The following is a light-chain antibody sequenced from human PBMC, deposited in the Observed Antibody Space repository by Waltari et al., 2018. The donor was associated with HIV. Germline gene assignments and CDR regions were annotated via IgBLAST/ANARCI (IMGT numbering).Light chain of an antibody. J-gene: IGLJ3*02. CDR2: GNS. Sequence: QSVLTQPPSVSGAPGQRVTISCTGISSNIGAGYDVPWYQQLPGTAPKLLIYGNSNRPSGVPDRFSGSKSGTSASLAITGLQPDDETDYYCQSYDSSLSNWVFGGGTKVTVL. CDR1: SSNIGAGYD. V-gene: IGLV1-40*01. CDR3: QSYDSSLSNWV.